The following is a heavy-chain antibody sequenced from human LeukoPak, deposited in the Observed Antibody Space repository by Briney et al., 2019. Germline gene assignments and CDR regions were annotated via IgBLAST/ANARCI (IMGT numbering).Heavy chain of an antibody. CDR2: IYPGDSDT. J-gene: IGHJ5*02. D-gene: IGHD6-13*01. V-gene: IGHV5-51*01. CDR1: GYSFTSYW. Sequence: GESLKISRKGSGYSFTSYWIGWVRQMPGKGLEWMGIIYPGDSDTKYSPSFQGQVTISADKSISTAYLQWSSLKASDTAMYYCARQYSSSWTPSGRFDPWGQGTLVTVSS. CDR3: ARQYSSSWTPSGRFDP.